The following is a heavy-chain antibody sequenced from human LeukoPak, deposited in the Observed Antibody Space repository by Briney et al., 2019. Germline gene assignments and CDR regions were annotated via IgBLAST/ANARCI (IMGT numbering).Heavy chain of an antibody. V-gene: IGHV4-30-2*01. CDR2: IYHSGST. Sequence: PSQTLSLTCAVSGGSISSGGYSWSWIRQPPGKGLEWIGYIYHSGSTYYNPSLKSRVTISVDRSKNQFSLKLSSVTAADTAVYYCATSRSGYDLEQWLALDYWGQGTLVTVSS. J-gene: IGHJ4*02. D-gene: IGHD5-12*01. CDR3: ATSRSGYDLEQWLALDY. CDR1: GGSISSGGYS.